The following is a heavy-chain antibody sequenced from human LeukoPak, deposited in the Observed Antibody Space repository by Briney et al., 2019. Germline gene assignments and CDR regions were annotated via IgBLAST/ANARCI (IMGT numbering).Heavy chain of an antibody. CDR2: ISGGSGST. Sequence: PGGSLRLSCAASGFTFSSYAMSWVRQAPGKGLEWVSTISGGSGSTFFADSVKGRFTISRDNSKGTLYLQMNRLRAEDTAVYSCAKLGGNSNFYYYYMDVWGKGTTVTVSS. D-gene: IGHD4-23*01. CDR1: GFTFSSYA. V-gene: IGHV3-23*01. J-gene: IGHJ6*03. CDR3: AKLGGNSNFYYYYMDV.